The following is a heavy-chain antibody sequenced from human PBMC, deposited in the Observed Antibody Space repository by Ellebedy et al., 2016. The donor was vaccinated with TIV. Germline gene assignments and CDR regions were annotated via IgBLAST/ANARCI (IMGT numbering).Heavy chain of an antibody. V-gene: IGHV3-30*18. CDR3: AKDSSGYSPFDY. CDR2: ISYDGSNK. Sequence: GESLKISXAASGFTFSNCGMHWVRKAPGKGLEWVAFISYDGSNKNYADSVKGRFTISRDNSKNTLYLQMNSLRAEDTAVYYCAKDSSGYSPFDYWGQGTLVTVSS. J-gene: IGHJ4*02. D-gene: IGHD3-22*01. CDR1: GFTFSNCG.